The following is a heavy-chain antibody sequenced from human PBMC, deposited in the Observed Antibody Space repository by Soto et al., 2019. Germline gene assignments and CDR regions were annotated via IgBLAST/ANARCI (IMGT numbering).Heavy chain of an antibody. J-gene: IGHJ6*02. V-gene: IGHV3-74*01. D-gene: IGHD3-10*01. CDR3: ARETCSAKGGYGSGSFGGMDV. Sequence: GGSLRLSCAASGFTFSSYWMHWVRQAPGKGLVWVSRINSDGSSTSYADSVKGRFTISRDNAKNTLYLQMNSLRAEDTAVYYCARETCSAKGGYGSGSFGGMDVWGQGTTVTVSS. CDR2: INSDGSST. CDR1: GFTFSSYW.